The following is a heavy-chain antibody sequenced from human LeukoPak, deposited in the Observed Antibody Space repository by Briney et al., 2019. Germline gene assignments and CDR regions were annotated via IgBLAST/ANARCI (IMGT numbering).Heavy chain of an antibody. CDR2: IKQDGNEK. D-gene: IGHD6-19*01. CDR3: GRGFSGWSH. CDR1: GFTFSNYW. Sequence: GGSLRLSCAASGFTFSNYWMTWVRQAPGKGLEWVANIKQDGNEKYYVDSVKGRFTISRDNAKNSLYLQMNSLRAEDTAVYYCGRGFSGWSHWGQGTLVTVSS. V-gene: IGHV3-7*03. J-gene: IGHJ4*02.